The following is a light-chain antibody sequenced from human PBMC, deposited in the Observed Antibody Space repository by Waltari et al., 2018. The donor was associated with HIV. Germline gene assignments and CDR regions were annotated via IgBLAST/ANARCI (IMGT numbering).Light chain of an antibody. Sequence: QSVLTQPPSMSAAPGQNVSISCSGRNSKIGNIDVPWYQQIPATAPKLLIYDNNKRPSGIPDRFSGSKSRTSASLDITGVQTGDEADYYCGTWDGRLTAGVFGGGTKLTVL. CDR2: DNN. V-gene: IGLV1-51*01. CDR3: GTWDGRLTAGV. CDR1: NSKIGNID. J-gene: IGLJ3*02.